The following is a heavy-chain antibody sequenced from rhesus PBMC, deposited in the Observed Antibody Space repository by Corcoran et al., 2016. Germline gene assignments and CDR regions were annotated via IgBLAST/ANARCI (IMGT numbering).Heavy chain of an antibody. Sequence: QVQLQESGPGLVKPSETLSLTCAVYGGSISDYYYWSWNRQPPGKGLEWIGQIYGGSSRTYYTPSRKSRVTVSKDTSKNQFSLKLSSVTAADTAVYYCAVRWGDFDYWGQGVLVTVSS. V-gene: IGHV4-143*01. CDR3: AVRWGDFDY. CDR1: GGSISDYYY. CDR2: IYGGSSRT. J-gene: IGHJ4*01. D-gene: IGHD3-34*01.